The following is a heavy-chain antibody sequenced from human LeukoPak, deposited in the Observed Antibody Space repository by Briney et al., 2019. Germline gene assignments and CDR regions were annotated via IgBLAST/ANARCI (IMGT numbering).Heavy chain of an antibody. Sequence: SGGSLRLSYAASGLTFSGSAMHWVRQASGKGLEWVGCIRSKANSYATAYAASVKGRFTISRDDSKNTAYLQMNSLKTEDTAVYYCTRPICGGDCYDYWGQGTLVTVSS. D-gene: IGHD2-21*01. CDR2: IRSKANSYAT. V-gene: IGHV3-73*01. J-gene: IGHJ4*02. CDR3: TRPICGGDCYDY. CDR1: GLTFSGSA.